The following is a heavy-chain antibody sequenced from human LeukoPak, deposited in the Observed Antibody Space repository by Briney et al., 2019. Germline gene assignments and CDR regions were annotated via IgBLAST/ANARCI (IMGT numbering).Heavy chain of an antibody. CDR1: GFXFSNSW. D-gene: IGHD1-26*01. CDR2: VNTDGSYT. J-gene: IGHJ5*02. Sequence: GGSLRLSCGASGFXFSNSWMHWVRQGPGKGPVWVSVVNTDGSYTNYADSVKGRFTISRDNAKSTLYLQMDSLRDEDTALYYCARGYSNAWLNWFDPWGQGTLVTVSS. V-gene: IGHV3-74*01. CDR3: ARGYSNAWLNWFDP.